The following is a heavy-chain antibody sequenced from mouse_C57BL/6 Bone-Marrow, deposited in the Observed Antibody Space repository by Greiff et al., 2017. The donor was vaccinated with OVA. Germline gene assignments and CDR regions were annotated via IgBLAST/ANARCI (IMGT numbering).Heavy chain of an antibody. CDR2: ISSGSSTI. D-gene: IGHD2-4*01. Sequence: EVMLVESGGGLVKPGGSLKLSCAASGFTFSDYGMHWVRQAPEKGLEWVAYISSGSSTIYYADTVKGRFTISRDTAKNTLFLQMTSLRSEDTAMYYCARPGDYDWFAYWGQGTLVTVSA. CDR1: GFTFSDYG. J-gene: IGHJ3*01. V-gene: IGHV5-17*01. CDR3: ARPGDYDWFAY.